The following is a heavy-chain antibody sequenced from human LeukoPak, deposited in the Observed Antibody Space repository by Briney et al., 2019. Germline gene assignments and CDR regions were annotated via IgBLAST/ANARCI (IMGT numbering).Heavy chain of an antibody. CDR2: INPNSGGT. V-gene: IGHV1-2*02. Sequence: ASVKVSCKASGYTFTGYYMHWVRQAPGQGLEWMGWINPNSGGTNYAQKFQGRVTMTRDTSISTAYMELSRLRSDDTAVYYCARDTHYYGSGIIDYWGQGTLVTVSS. CDR3: ARDTHYYGSGIIDY. D-gene: IGHD3-10*01. J-gene: IGHJ4*02. CDR1: GYTFTGYY.